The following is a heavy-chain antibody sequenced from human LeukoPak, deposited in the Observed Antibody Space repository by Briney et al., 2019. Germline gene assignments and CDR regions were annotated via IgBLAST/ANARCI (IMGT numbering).Heavy chain of an antibody. CDR2: IKQDGSEK. Sequence: HSGGSLRLSCAASGFTFSSYWMSWVRQAPGKGLEWVANIKQDGSEKYYVDSVKGRFTISRDNAKNSLYLQMNSLRAEDTAVYYCARGGQVLWFGEGDPWGQGTLVTVSS. CDR1: GFTFSSYW. V-gene: IGHV3-7*01. CDR3: ARGGQVLWFGEGDP. J-gene: IGHJ5*02. D-gene: IGHD3-10*01.